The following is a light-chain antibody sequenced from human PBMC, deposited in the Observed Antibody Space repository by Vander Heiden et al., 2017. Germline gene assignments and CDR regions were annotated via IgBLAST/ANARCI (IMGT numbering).Light chain of an antibody. CDR1: NIGTKS. Sequence: SYVLTQPPSLSVAPGQTAKISCGGKNIGTKSVHWYQQKPGRAPVLVVYDDGDRPSGIPERISGSNSGNTATLTISRVEAGDEADYYCQVWDTTSDHPVVFGRGTKLTV. J-gene: IGLJ2*01. CDR3: QVWDTTSDHPVV. CDR2: DDG. V-gene: IGLV3-21*02.